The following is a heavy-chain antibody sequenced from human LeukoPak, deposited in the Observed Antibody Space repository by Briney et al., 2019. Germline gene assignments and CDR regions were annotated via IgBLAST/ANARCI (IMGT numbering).Heavy chain of an antibody. CDR1: GSICTNCW. CDR3: ARPSCIGSSCLYHCVN. CDR2: IDPSDSYT. J-gene: IGHJ4*02. Sequence: PGESPMLPCQGSGSICTNCWISWVRQMPGKGLEWMGRIDPSDSYTNYSPSFQGHVTISADKSVSAAYLQWSSLKASDTAIYYCARPSCIGSSCLYHCVNWAQGTLVTVSS. V-gene: IGHV5-10-1*01. D-gene: IGHD2-2*01.